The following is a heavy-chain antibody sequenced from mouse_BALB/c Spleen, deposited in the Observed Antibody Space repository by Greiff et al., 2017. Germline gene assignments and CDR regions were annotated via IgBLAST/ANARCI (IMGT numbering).Heavy chain of an antibody. CDR3: ERYEGWDKDYYAMDY. V-gene: IGHV3-2*02. Sequence: EVQLVESGPGLVKPSQSLSLTCTVSGYSITSDSAWYWIRPFPGNKLEWRGYISYSGSTSYNPSLKSRISITRDTSKNQFFLQLNSVTTEDAATYYCERYEGWDKDYYAMDYWGQGTSVTVSS. CDR1: GYSITSDSA. CDR2: ISYSGST. J-gene: IGHJ4*01. D-gene: IGHD3-3*01.